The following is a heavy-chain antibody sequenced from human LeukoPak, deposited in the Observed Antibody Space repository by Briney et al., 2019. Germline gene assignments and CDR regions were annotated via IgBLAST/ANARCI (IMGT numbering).Heavy chain of an antibody. V-gene: IGHV1-18*04. CDR3: ARDSSGSYRLPSDY. J-gene: IGHJ4*02. D-gene: IGHD1-26*01. CDR2: ISAYNGNT. CDR1: GYTFTSYY. Sequence: ASVKVSCKASGYTFTSYYMHWVRQAPGQGLEWMGWISAYNGNTNHAQKLQGRVTMTTDTSTSTAYMELRSLRSDDTAVYYCARDSSGSYRLPSDYWGQGTLVTVSS.